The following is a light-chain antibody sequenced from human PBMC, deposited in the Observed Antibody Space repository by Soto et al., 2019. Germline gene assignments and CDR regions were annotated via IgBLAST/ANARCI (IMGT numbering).Light chain of an antibody. CDR1: QGISPY. J-gene: IGKJ4*01. CDR3: QHYYTYPLF. CDR2: DAS. V-gene: IGKV1-8*01. Sequence: AIRMTQSPSSVSASTGDRVTITCRASQGISPYLAWYQQKPGKAPKILIYDASTLQSGVPSSFSGSGSGTDFPLSFPTLRFRVFQIFFCQHYYTYPLFFGGGTKVEIK.